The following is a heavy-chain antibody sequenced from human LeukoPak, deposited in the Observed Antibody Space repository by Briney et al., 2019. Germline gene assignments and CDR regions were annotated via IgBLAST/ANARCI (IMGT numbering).Heavy chain of an antibody. Sequence: GGSLRLSCAASGFTFSSYAMSWVRQAPGQGLEWVSAISGSGGSTYYADSVKGRFTISRDNSKNTLYLQMNSLRAEDTAVYYCAKEDLIVVVVAATRGVFDIWGQGTMVTVSS. CDR1: GFTFSSYA. CDR2: ISGSGGST. J-gene: IGHJ3*02. D-gene: IGHD2-15*01. CDR3: AKEDLIVVVVAATRGVFDI. V-gene: IGHV3-23*01.